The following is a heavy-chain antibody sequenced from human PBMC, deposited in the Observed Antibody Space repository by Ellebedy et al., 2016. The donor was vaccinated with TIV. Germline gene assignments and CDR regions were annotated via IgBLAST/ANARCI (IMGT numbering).Heavy chain of an antibody. D-gene: IGHD4-17*01. V-gene: IGHV3-7*01. CDR2: INQDGSDT. Sequence: GGSLRLSCAASGFTFNSYWMTWVRQAPGKGLEWVANINQDGSDTYYVDSLRGRFTISRDNAKNSLYLLMNSLRGEDTAVYYCATDGSYGDYRPPTHAFVMWGQGTLVTVSS. CDR1: GFTFNSYW. J-gene: IGHJ3*02. CDR3: ATDGSYGDYRPPTHAFVM.